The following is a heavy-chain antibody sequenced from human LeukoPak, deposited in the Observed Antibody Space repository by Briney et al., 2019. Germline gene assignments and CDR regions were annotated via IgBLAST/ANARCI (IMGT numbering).Heavy chain of an antibody. CDR3: ARPYFQWELRY. CDR1: GYTFSGYY. D-gene: IGHD1-26*01. J-gene: IGHJ4*02. V-gene: IGHV1-2*02. CDR2: INPNSGGT. Sequence: HGASVKVSCKASGYTFSGYYIHWVRQAPGQGLEWMGWINPNSGGTNYAQKFQGRVTMTRDTSISTVYMEMSRLRYDDTAVYYCARPYFQWELRYWGPGTLVTVSS.